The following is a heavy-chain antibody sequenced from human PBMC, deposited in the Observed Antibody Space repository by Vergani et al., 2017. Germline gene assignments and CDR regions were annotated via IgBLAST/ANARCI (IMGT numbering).Heavy chain of an antibody. CDR3: VRDQVTMLRGSDALDI. J-gene: IGHJ3*02. CDR2: IKEDGSEK. D-gene: IGHD3-10*01. Sequence: EVQLVESGGGLVQPGGSLRLSCAASGFTFSSYWMHWVRQAPGKGLEWVAAIKEDGSEKQYVDSVKGRFTISRDNAKKSLYLQMNNLQTEDTAMYYCVRDQVTMLRGSDALDIWGQGTMVTVSS. CDR1: GFTFSSYW. V-gene: IGHV3-7*03.